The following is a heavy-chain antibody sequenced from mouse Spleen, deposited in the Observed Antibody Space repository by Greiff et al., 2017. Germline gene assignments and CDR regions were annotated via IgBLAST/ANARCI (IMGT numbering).Heavy chain of an antibody. CDR3: ARDDYDAPMDY. Sequence: EVQVVESGGGLVKPGGSLKLSCAASGFTFSSYTMSWVRQTPAKRLEWVATISSGGGNTYYPDSVKGRFTISRDNARNTLYLQMSSLRSEDTAMYYCARDDYDAPMDYWGQGTSVTVSS. V-gene: IGHV5-9*04. CDR2: ISSGGGNT. J-gene: IGHJ4*01. CDR1: GFTFSSYT. D-gene: IGHD1-1*01.